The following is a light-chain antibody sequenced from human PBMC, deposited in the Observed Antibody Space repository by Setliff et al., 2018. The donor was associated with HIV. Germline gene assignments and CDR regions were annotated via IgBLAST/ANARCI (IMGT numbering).Light chain of an antibody. CDR2: EVS. J-gene: IGLJ2*01. Sequence: QSALTQPASASGSPGQSITISCTGTSSDIGRYNYVSWYQQHPGQAPKIIIYEVSNRPSGVSNRFSGSKSGNTASLTISGLQGEDEADYYCSSYSICSTLVFFGGGTKVTVL. V-gene: IGLV2-14*01. CDR1: SSDIGRYNY. CDR3: SSYSICSTLVF.